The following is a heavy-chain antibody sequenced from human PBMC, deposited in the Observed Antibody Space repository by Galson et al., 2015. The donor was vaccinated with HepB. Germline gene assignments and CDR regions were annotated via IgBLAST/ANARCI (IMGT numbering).Heavy chain of an antibody. J-gene: IGHJ4*02. CDR1: GFALSTSGMC. CDR3: ARTLYGDFVGGVLDN. CDR2: IDWHDNK. Sequence: PALVKPTQTLTLTCTFSGFALSTSGMCVSWIRQVPGKALEWLAVIDWHDNKYYSTSLKTRLTISKDTSKNQVVLSMTNMDPVDTATYYCARTLYGDFVGGVLDNWGQGTPVTVSS. V-gene: IGHV2-70*01. D-gene: IGHD4-17*01.